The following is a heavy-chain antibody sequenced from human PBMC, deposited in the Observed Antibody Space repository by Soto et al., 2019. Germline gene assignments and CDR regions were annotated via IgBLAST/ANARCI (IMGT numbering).Heavy chain of an antibody. J-gene: IGHJ5*02. CDR3: ATDRRIVGATTWGWGWFDP. CDR1: GYTLTELS. D-gene: IGHD1-26*01. Sequence: QVQLVQSGAEVKKPGASVKVSCKVSGYTLTELSMHWVRQAPGKGLEWRGGFDPEDGETIYAQKFQGRVTMTEDTSTDTAYMELSSLRSEDTAVYYCATDRRIVGATTWGWGWFDPWGQGTLVTVSS. V-gene: IGHV1-24*01. CDR2: FDPEDGET.